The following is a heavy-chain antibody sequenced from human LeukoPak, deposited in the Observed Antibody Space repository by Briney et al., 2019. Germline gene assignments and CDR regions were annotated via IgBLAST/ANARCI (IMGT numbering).Heavy chain of an antibody. CDR3: ATRGGDSDVDF. D-gene: IGHD4-17*01. CDR1: GFAFSDFW. Sequence: GGSLRLSCAASGFAFSDFWMSWVRQAPGKGLEWVANIKQDGGEKYYMDSVEGRFTISRDNARNSLFLQMNNLRAEDTAVYYCATRGGDSDVDFWGQGTLVSISS. CDR2: IKQDGGEK. V-gene: IGHV3-7*01. J-gene: IGHJ4*02.